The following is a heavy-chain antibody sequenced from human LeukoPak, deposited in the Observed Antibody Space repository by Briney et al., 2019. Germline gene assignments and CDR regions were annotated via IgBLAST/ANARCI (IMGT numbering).Heavy chain of an antibody. D-gene: IGHD2-8*01. J-gene: IGHJ5*02. Sequence: SSVTVSCMASRGTLSSYAISWVRPAPGQGLEGMGGIFPIFGTANYAQKFQGRVTITADESTSTAYMELSSLRSEDTAVYYCASDLPSTNGVWVNWFDPWGQGTLVTVSS. CDR1: RGTLSSYA. V-gene: IGHV1-69*01. CDR3: ASDLPSTNGVWVNWFDP. CDR2: IFPIFGTA.